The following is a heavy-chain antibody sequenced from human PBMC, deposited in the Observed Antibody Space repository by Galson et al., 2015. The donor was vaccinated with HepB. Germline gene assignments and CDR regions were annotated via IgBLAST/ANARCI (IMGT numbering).Heavy chain of an antibody. Sequence: SLTCTVSGGSISSGGYYWSWIRQHPGKGLAWIGYIYYSGSTYYSPSLKRRVTISVDTSKNQFSLKLSSVTAADTAVYYCARGFSYDFWSCYYILTWGQGTLVTVSS. CDR3: ARGFSYDFWSCYYILT. J-gene: IGHJ5*02. CDR2: IYYSGST. D-gene: IGHD3-3*01. V-gene: IGHV4-31*03. CDR1: GGSISSGGYY.